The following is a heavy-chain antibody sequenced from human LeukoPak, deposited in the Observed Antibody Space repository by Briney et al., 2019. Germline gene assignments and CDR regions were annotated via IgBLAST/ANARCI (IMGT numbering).Heavy chain of an antibody. V-gene: IGHV5-51*01. CDR1: GYSFTTYW. CDR2: IYPGDSDT. CDR3: ARDLSIRFSAWAFDP. J-gene: IGHJ5*02. D-gene: IGHD3-16*01. Sequence: GESLKISCKGSGYSFTTYWIGWVRQMPGKGLEWMGIIYPGDSDTRYRPSFQDQVTISADKSISTAYLQWSSLKASDTAMYYCARDLSIRFSAWAFDPWGQGTLVTVSS.